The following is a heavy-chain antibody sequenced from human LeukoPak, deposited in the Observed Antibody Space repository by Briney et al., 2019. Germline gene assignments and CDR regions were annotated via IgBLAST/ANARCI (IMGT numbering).Heavy chain of an antibody. Sequence: GGSLTLSCAASGFTFSSYWMSWVRQAPGKGLEWVANIKQDGSEKYYVDSVKGRFTISRDNAKNSLYLQMNSLRAEDTAVYYCTTVLRYFDWPRAPKTHDAFDIWGQGTMVTVSS. CDR3: TTVLRYFDWPRAPKTHDAFDI. CDR1: GFTFSSYW. CDR2: IKQDGSEK. V-gene: IGHV3-7*01. D-gene: IGHD3-9*01. J-gene: IGHJ3*02.